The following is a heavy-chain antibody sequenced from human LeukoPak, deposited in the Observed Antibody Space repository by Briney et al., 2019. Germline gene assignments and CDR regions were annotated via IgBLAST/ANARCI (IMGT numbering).Heavy chain of an antibody. CDR2: ISSSGSTI. Sequence: PGGSLRLSCAASGFTFSSYEMNWVRQAPGKGLEWVSYISSSGSTIYYADSVKGRFTISRDNAKNSLYLQMNSLRAEDTAVYYCARDGRVDYCSSTSCYNTYYYCGMDVWGQGTTVTVSS. D-gene: IGHD2-2*02. J-gene: IGHJ6*02. CDR1: GFTFSSYE. V-gene: IGHV3-48*03. CDR3: ARDGRVDYCSSTSCYNTYYYCGMDV.